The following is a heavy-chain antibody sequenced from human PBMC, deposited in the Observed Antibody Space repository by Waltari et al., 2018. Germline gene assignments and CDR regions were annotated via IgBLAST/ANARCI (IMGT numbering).Heavy chain of an antibody. J-gene: IGHJ6*02. Sequence: QVQLQQWGAGLLKPSETLSLTCAVYGGSFSGYYWSWIRQPPGKGLEWIGEINTSGSTTATPSPKGRVTKAEETPKTQFSLKWALGPAAARAWYYWGRRGGGGCSYSGRDAGAKGPRSPSP. V-gene: IGHV4-34*01. CDR2: INTSGST. CDR3: GRRGGGGCSYSGRDA. CDR1: GGSFSGYY. D-gene: IGHD1-26*01.